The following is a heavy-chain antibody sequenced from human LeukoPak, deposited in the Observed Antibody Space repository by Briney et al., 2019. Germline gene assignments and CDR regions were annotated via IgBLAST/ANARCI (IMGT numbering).Heavy chain of an antibody. D-gene: IGHD4-17*01. J-gene: IGHJ5*02. CDR3: ARLTTSRLFDP. V-gene: IGHV4-4*07. CDR1: GGSISSYY. CDR2: IYTSGST. Sequence: SETLSLTCTVSGGSISSYYWRWIRQPAGKGLEGIGRIYTSGSTNYNPSLKSRVTMSVDTSKNQFSLKLSSVTAADTAVYYCARLTTSRLFDPWGQGTLVTVSS.